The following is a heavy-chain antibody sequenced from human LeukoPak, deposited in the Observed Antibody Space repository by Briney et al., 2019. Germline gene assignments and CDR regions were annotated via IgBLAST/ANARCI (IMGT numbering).Heavy chain of an antibody. J-gene: IGHJ4*02. CDR3: ARDSYSSGWYYFDY. CDR1: GGSITSYY. V-gene: IGHV4-59*01. Sequence: PSETLSLTCTVSGGSITSYYWSWIRQPPGKGLEWIGYIYYRGSTNYNPSLKSRVTISVDTSKNQFSLKLSSVTAADTAVYYCARDSYSSGWYYFDYWGQGTLVTVCS. CDR2: IYYRGST. D-gene: IGHD6-19*01.